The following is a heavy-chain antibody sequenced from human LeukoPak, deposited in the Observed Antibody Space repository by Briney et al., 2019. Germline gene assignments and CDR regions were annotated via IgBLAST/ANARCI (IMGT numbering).Heavy chain of an antibody. J-gene: IGHJ4*02. CDR3: ARGVTAAGHFDY. Sequence: PSETLSLTCTVSGGSISSSSYYWSWIRQPAGKGLEWIGRIYTRGSTIYNPSLKSRVTISVDTSKNQFSLILSSVTATDTALYYCARGVTAAGHFDYWGQGTLVTVSS. D-gene: IGHD6-13*01. CDR1: GGSISSSSYY. CDR2: IYTRGST. V-gene: IGHV4-61*02.